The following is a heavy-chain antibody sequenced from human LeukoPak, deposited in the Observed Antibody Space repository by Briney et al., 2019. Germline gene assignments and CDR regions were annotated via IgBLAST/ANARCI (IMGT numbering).Heavy chain of an antibody. V-gene: IGHV3-21*01. CDR1: GFTFSSYG. CDR3: ARATQYCSGGSCYDTWFDP. D-gene: IGHD2-15*01. J-gene: IGHJ5*02. Sequence: GGSLRLSCAASGFTFSSYGMSWVRQAPGKGLEWVSSISSRSSYRYYADSMKGRFTISRDNAKNSLYLQMNSLRAEDTAVYYCARATQYCSGGSCYDTWFDPWGQGTLVTVSS. CDR2: ISSRSSYR.